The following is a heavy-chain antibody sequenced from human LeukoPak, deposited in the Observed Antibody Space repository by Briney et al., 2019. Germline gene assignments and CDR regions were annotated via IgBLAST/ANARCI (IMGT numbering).Heavy chain of an antibody. Sequence: GESLKISCTGSGDTFTRNWIAWVRQVPGKGLEWMGIIYPEDSDTRYSPSFQGQVTISADKSISTAYLQWSSLKASDTAIYYCARQGAAGKYYYYYMDVWGKGTTVTVSS. J-gene: IGHJ6*03. CDR3: ARQGAAGKYYYYYMDV. CDR1: GDTFTRNW. D-gene: IGHD6-13*01. V-gene: IGHV5-51*01. CDR2: IYPEDSDT.